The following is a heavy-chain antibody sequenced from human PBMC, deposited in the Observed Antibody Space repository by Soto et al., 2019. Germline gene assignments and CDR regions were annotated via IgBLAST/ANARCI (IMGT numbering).Heavy chain of an antibody. CDR2: ISGSGSST. CDR1: GFTLSNYA. Sequence: ESGGGFVQPGESLRLSCAASGFTLSNYAMSWVRQAPVKGLEWVSSISGSGSSTYYADSVKGRFTISRDNIKNRLYLQMNSLRAEDTAVYYCAKYTGGWDLDYWGQGTLVTVSS. J-gene: IGHJ4*02. D-gene: IGHD6-19*01. V-gene: IGHV3-23*01. CDR3: AKYTGGWDLDY.